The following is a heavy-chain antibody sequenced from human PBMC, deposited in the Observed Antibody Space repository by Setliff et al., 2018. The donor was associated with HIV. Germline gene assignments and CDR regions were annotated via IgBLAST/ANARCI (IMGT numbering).Heavy chain of an antibody. Sequence: GGSLRLSCAASGFAFSDFSMSWVRQAPGKGLEWVAKIRNDGSEKYYVDSVEGRFTISRDNAKNSLYLEMNSLTVEDTALYYCARDWPSSTEAGDCWGQGTLVTVSS. J-gene: IGHJ4*02. V-gene: IGHV3-7*01. CDR1: GFAFSDFS. CDR2: IRNDGSEK. D-gene: IGHD6-6*01. CDR3: ARDWPSSTEAGDC.